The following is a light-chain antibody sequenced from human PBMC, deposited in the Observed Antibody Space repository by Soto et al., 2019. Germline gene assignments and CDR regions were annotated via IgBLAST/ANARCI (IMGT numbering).Light chain of an antibody. Sequence: QSVLTQPPSATGTPGQRVTISCSGSSSNIGSKTVNWYQQLPGTAPKLLIYSNNQRPSGVPDRFSGSKSGTSASLAISGLQSEDDADYYCAAWDDSLNGVVFGGGTQLTVL. CDR3: AAWDDSLNGVV. V-gene: IGLV1-44*01. CDR1: SSNIGSKT. CDR2: SNN. J-gene: IGLJ2*01.